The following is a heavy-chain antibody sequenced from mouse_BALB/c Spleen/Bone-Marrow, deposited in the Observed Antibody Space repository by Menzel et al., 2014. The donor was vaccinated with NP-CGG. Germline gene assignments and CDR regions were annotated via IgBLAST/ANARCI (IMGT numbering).Heavy chain of an antibody. D-gene: IGHD2-10*02. CDR2: ISNGGGST. J-gene: IGHJ4*01. Sequence: DVQLVESGGGLVQPGGSLKLSCAASGFTFSSYTMSWVRQTPEKRLEWVAYISNGGGSTYYPDTVKGRFTISRDNAKNTLYLQMSSPKSEDTAMYYCARRVWSRGGDYWGQGTSVTVSS. V-gene: IGHV5-12-2*01. CDR1: GFTFSSYT. CDR3: ARRVWSRGGDY.